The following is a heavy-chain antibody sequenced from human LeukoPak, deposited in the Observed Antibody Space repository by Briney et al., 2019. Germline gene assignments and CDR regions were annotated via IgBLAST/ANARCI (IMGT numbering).Heavy chain of an antibody. Sequence: ASVKVSCKASGGTFSSYAISWVRQAPGQGLEWMGWISAYNGNTNYAQKLQGRVTMTTDTYTSTAYMELRSLRSDDTAVYYCATSSGYYYGEYYWGQGTLVTVSS. D-gene: IGHD3-22*01. J-gene: IGHJ4*02. CDR2: ISAYNGNT. CDR3: ATSSGYYYGEYY. V-gene: IGHV1-18*01. CDR1: GGTFSSYA.